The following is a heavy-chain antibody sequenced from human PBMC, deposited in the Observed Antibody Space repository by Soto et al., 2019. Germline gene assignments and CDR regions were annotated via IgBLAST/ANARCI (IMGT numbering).Heavy chain of an antibody. D-gene: IGHD6-13*01. Sequence: ASVKVSCKASGYTFTGYYMHWVRQAPGQGLEWMGWINPNSGGTNYAQKFQGWVTMTRDTSISTAYMELSRLRSDDTAVYYCARDQSGLYSSSLGGMDVWGQGTTVTVSS. CDR2: INPNSGGT. CDR3: ARDQSGLYSSSLGGMDV. J-gene: IGHJ6*02. V-gene: IGHV1-2*04. CDR1: GYTFTGYY.